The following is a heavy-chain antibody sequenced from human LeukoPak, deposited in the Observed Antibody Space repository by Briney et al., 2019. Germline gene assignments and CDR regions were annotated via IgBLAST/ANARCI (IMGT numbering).Heavy chain of an antibody. CDR3: ARGPSYSDY. Sequence: SETLSLTCAVYGGSFSDYYWSWIRQSPGKGLEWIGEINHSGSTNYNPSLKNRVTISVDTSKNQFSLKLNSVTAADTAVYYCARGPSYSDYWGQGTLVTVSS. CDR2: INHSGST. J-gene: IGHJ4*02. CDR1: GGSFSDYY. V-gene: IGHV4-34*01.